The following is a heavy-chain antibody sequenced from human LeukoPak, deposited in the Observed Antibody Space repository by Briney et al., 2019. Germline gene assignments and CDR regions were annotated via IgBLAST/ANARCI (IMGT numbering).Heavy chain of an antibody. D-gene: IGHD1-26*01. V-gene: IGHV3-23*01. CDR2: ISGSGGST. CDR1: GFTFSSYG. J-gene: IGHJ4*02. Sequence: GGSLRLSCAASGFTFSSYGMSWVRQAPGKGLEWVSGISGSGGSTYYADSVEGRFTISRDNSKNTLYLQMNSLRAEDTAVYYCARGREWELLDWGQGTLVTVSS. CDR3: ARGREWELLD.